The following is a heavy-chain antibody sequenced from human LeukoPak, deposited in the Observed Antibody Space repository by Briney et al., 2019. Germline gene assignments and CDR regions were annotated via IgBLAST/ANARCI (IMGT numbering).Heavy chain of an antibody. Sequence: SETLSLTCTVSGCSISSGDYYWSWIRQPPGKGLEWIGYIYYSGSTYYNPSLKSRVTISVDTSKNQFSLKLGSVTAADTAVYYCARTGRGYYDFWSGYPRAAFDIWGQGTMVTVSS. CDR2: IYYSGST. CDR1: GCSISSGDYY. J-gene: IGHJ3*02. CDR3: ARTGRGYYDFWSGYPRAAFDI. D-gene: IGHD3-3*01. V-gene: IGHV4-30-4*08.